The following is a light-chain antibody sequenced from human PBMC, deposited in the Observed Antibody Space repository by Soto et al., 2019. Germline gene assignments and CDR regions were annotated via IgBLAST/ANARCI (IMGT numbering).Light chain of an antibody. CDR3: CSYADNYSYV. J-gene: IGLJ1*01. Sequence: QSALTQPRSVSGSPGQSVTISCTGTSSDAGAYNYVSWYQQHPGKAPKLMTYDVSKRPSGVPDRFSGSKSGNTASLTISGLQAEDEADYYCCSYADNYSYVFGTGTKVTVL. CDR1: SSDAGAYNY. CDR2: DVS. V-gene: IGLV2-11*01.